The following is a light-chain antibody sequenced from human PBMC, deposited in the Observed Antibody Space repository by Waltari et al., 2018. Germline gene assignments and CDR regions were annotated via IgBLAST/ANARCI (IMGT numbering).Light chain of an antibody. V-gene: IGLV1-47*01. CDR3: ATWDDSRSF. Sequence: QSVLTQPPSVSGTPGQRLTISCSGSGSNIKNSYIYCYQKLAGSAPKLRIFENDQRPSGCPARFSASKSGTSASLAINGLRSEDEALYYCATWDDSRSFFGGGTKLTVL. CDR2: END. J-gene: IGLJ2*01. CDR1: GSNIKNSY.